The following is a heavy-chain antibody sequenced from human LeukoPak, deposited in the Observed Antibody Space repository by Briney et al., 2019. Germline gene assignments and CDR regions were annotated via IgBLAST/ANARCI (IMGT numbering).Heavy chain of an antibody. CDR3: ARARPDSSGWYQRPFDY. J-gene: IGHJ4*02. Sequence: VASVKVSCKASGYSFTSYFMHWVRQAPGQGLEWMGIINPSAGGIDYAQKFQGRITMTRDTSTSTVYMELRSLRSEDMAVYYCARARPDSSGWYQRPFDYWGQGTLVTVSS. CDR1: GYSFTSYF. D-gene: IGHD6-19*01. V-gene: IGHV1-46*01. CDR2: INPSAGGI.